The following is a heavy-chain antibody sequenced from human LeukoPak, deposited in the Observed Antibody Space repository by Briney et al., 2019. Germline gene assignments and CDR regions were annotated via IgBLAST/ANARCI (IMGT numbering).Heavy chain of an antibody. CDR3: AKATTVVTYGY. J-gene: IGHJ4*02. Sequence: GGSLRLSCAAAGFPFSSYAMSWVRQAPGKGLEWVSGISGSGGSTYYADSVKGRFTISRDNSKNTLYLQMNSLRAEDTAVYYCAKATTVVTYGYWGQGTLVTVSS. CDR2: ISGSGGST. CDR1: GFPFSSYA. V-gene: IGHV3-23*01. D-gene: IGHD4-23*01.